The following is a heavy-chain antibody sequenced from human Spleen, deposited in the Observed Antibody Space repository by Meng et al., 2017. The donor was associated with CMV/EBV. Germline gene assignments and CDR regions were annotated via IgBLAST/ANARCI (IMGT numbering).Heavy chain of an antibody. D-gene: IGHD7-27*01. CDR2: TNPNNGHT. J-gene: IGHJ4*02. Sequence: ASVKVSCKASGYTFTSYDINWARQAPGQGLEWMGWTNPNNGHTGYAQNFQGRVTMTRNTSISTAYMELSSLRYEDTAVYYCVRGNWGDYWGQGTLVTVSS. V-gene: IGHV1-8*01. CDR3: VRGNWGDY. CDR1: GYTFTSYD.